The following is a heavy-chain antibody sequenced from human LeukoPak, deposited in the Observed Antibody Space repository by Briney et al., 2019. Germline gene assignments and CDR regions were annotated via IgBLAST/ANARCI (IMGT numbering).Heavy chain of an antibody. V-gene: IGHV7-4-1*02. J-gene: IGHJ5*02. Sequence: EASVKVSCKASGYTFTAYAMNWVRQAPGQGLEWMVWINTNTGDPTFAQGFAGRFVFSLDASVSTAYLQISSLKAEDTAVYYCARAFHYSHSPYSPGYNYIDPWGQGTLVTVSS. CDR3: ARAFHYSHSPYSPGYNYIDP. CDR2: INTNTGDP. CDR1: GYTFTAYA. D-gene: IGHD1-1*01.